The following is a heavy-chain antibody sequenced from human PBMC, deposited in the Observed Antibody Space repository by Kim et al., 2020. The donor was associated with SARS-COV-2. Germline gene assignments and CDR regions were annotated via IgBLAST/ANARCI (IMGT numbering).Heavy chain of an antibody. CDR1: GYSFTSYW. Sequence: GESLKISCKGSGYSFTSYWIGWVRQMPGKGLEWMGIIYPGESDTRYSPSCQGQVTISADKSISTAYLQWSSLKASDTAMYYCARISSSWTHYYYYYMDVWGKGTTVTVSS. D-gene: IGHD6-13*01. V-gene: IGHV5-51*01. CDR2: IYPGESDT. J-gene: IGHJ6*03. CDR3: ARISSSWTHYYYYYMDV.